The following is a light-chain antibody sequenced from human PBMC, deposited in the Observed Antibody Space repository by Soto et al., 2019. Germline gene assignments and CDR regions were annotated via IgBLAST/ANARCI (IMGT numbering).Light chain of an antibody. CDR2: EVT. V-gene: IGLV2-14*01. J-gene: IGLJ1*01. CDR3: SSFTSRSTFV. Sequence: QSVLTQPASVSGSPGQSIAISCTGTRSDVGAYNYVSWYQQHPGKAPKLMISEVTNRPSGVSDRFSGSKSGNTASLTISGLQAEDVADYYCSSFTSRSTFVFGTGTKVTVL. CDR1: RSDVGAYNY.